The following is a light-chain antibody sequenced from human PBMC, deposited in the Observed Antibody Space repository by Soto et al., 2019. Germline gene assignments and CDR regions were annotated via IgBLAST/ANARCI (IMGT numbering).Light chain of an antibody. CDR3: QLYGNSPLYS. CDR1: QTVSSTY. V-gene: IGKV3-20*01. CDR2: VTS. J-gene: IGKJ2*01. Sequence: EIVLTQSPGTLSLSAGERATLSCRTSQTVSSTYLPWYQQKRGQAPRLLIYVTSNRATGVADRFSGSGSGTDLTLTISRLEPEDFAAYHCQLYGNSPLYSFAQGTELEIK.